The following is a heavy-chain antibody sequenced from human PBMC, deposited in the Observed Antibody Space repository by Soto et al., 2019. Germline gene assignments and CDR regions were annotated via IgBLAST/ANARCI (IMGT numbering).Heavy chain of an antibody. CDR2: SSSGGLTI. Sequence: VGSLRLSCAASGFSFSSYEMNWVRQAPGKGLEWVSYSSSGGLTIYYGDSVKGRFTISRDNAKNSLYLQMNSLRAEDTAVYYCARRFDYYGMDVWGQGTTVTVSS. D-gene: IGHD3-16*01. CDR1: GFSFSSYE. CDR3: ARRFDYYGMDV. V-gene: IGHV3-48*03. J-gene: IGHJ6*02.